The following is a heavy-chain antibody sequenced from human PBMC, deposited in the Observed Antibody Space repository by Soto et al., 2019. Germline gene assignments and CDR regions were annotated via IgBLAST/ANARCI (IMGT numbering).Heavy chain of an antibody. Sequence: GESLKISCAASGFTFSSYAMSWVRQAPGKGLEWVSAISGSGGSTYYADSVKGRFTISRDNSKNTLYLQMNSLRAEDTAVYYCAKDGVVPAAMLAIAFDIWGQGTMVTVSS. CDR2: ISGSGGST. V-gene: IGHV3-23*01. CDR1: GFTFSSYA. J-gene: IGHJ3*02. CDR3: AKDGVVPAAMLAIAFDI. D-gene: IGHD2-2*01.